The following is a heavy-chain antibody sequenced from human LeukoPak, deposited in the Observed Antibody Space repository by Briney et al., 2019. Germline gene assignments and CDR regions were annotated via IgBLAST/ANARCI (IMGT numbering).Heavy chain of an antibody. Sequence: GGSLRLSCAASGFTFTDAWMNWVRQAPGKGLEWVGRIKSKADGETIDYAAPVKGRFTFSRDDSKNMLYLQMNSLKSEDTAVYYCSTLTSRGLSDSWGQGTLVTVSS. V-gene: IGHV3-15*07. CDR3: STLTSRGLSDS. J-gene: IGHJ4*02. CDR1: GFTFTDAW. D-gene: IGHD1-20*01. CDR2: IKSKADGETI.